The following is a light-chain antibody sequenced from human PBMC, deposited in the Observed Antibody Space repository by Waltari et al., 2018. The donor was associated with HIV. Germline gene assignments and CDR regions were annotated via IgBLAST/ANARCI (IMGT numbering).Light chain of an antibody. CDR2: SDN. CDR3: AAWDDSLNGWV. Sequence: QSVLTQPPSASGTPGPRVTISCSGSTSHIGSNTVTWYQQLPGTAPKLLFYSDNQRPSGVPDRFSGSKSGTSASLAISGLQSEDEADYYCAAWDDSLNGWVFGGGTKLTVL. J-gene: IGLJ3*02. CDR1: TSHIGSNT. V-gene: IGLV1-44*01.